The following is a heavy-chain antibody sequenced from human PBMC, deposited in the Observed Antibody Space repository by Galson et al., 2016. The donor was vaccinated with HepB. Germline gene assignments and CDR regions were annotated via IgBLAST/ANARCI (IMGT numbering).Heavy chain of an antibody. D-gene: IGHD3-16*01. CDR3: ARDHWPAFNFDL. Sequence: SLRLSCAASGFAFSSYTMDWIRQTPGKGLAWVAPLSAYGTTAYYAGPVQGRLSISRDNPKNTLYLQLNSLRPDDTAVYYCARDHWPAFNFDLWGRGTLVTVSS. J-gene: IGHJ4*02. V-gene: IGHV3-30*04. CDR1: GFAFSSYT. CDR2: LSAYGTTA.